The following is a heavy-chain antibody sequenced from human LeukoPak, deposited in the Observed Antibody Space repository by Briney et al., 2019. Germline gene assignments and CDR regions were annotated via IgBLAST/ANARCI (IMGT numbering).Heavy chain of an antibody. V-gene: IGHV3-30*04. CDR2: ISYDGSNK. CDR3: ARDPYYGSGSYYPNYMDV. J-gene: IGHJ6*03. D-gene: IGHD3-10*01. CDR1: GFTFSSYA. Sequence: GGSLRLSCAASGFTFSSYAMHWVRQAPGKGLEWVAVISYDGSNKYYADSVKGRFTISRDNSKNMLYLQMNSLRAEDTAVYYCARDPYYGSGSYYPNYMDVWGKGTTVTVSS.